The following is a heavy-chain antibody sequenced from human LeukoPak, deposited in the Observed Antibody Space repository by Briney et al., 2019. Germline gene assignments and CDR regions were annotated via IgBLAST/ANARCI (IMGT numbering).Heavy chain of an antibody. D-gene: IGHD6-19*01. Sequence: ASVKVSCKASGYTFTSYYMHWVRQAPGQGLEWMGIINPSGGSTSYAQKFQGRVTMTRDTSTSTVYMELSSLRSEDTAVYYCARRAVAGPRFDYWGQGTLDTLSS. CDR2: INPSGGST. CDR3: ARRAVAGPRFDY. CDR1: GYTFTSYY. V-gene: IGHV1-46*01. J-gene: IGHJ4*02.